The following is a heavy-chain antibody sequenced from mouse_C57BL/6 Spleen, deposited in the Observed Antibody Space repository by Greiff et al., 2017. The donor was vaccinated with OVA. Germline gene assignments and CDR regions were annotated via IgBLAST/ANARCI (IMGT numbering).Heavy chain of an antibody. CDR3: ARDWDGDMDY. CDR2: IYPGDGDT. Sequence: QVHVKQSGPELVKPGASVKISCKASGYAFSSSWMNWVKQRPGKGLEWIGRIYPGDGDTNYNGKFKGKATLTADKSSSTAYMQLSSLTSEDSAVYFCARDWDGDMDYWGQGTSVTVSS. J-gene: IGHJ4*01. CDR1: GYAFSSSW. D-gene: IGHD4-1*01. V-gene: IGHV1-82*01.